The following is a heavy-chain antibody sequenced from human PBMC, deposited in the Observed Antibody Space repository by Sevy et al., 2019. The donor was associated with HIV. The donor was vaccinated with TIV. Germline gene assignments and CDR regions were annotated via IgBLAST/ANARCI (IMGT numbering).Heavy chain of an antibody. Sequence: SETLSLTCTVSGGSISSGDFYWTWVRQPPGKGLEWIGYIYHSASIFYNPSLQSRASISEDRSKNQFSLRLSSVTAADTAVYYCARERGYTYLLIDNWGPGTLVTVSS. V-gene: IGHV4-30-4*01. J-gene: IGHJ4*02. D-gene: IGHD1-1*01. CDR1: GGSISSGDFY. CDR2: IYHSASI. CDR3: ARERGYTYLLIDN.